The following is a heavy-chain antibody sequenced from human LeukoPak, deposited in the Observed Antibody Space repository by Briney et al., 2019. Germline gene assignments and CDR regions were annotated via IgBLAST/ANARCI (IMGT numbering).Heavy chain of an antibody. V-gene: IGHV4-59*01. CDR2: IYYSGST. J-gene: IGHJ3*02. Sequence: PSETLSLTCTVSGGSISSYYWSWIRQPPGKGLEWIGYIYYSGSTNYNPSLKSRVTISVDTSKNQFSLKLSSVTAADTAVYYCARESQLWDAFDIWGQGTMVTVSS. CDR1: GGSISSYY. D-gene: IGHD5-18*01. CDR3: ARESQLWDAFDI.